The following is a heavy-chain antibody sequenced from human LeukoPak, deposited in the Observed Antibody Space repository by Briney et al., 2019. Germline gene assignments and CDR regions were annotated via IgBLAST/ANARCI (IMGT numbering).Heavy chain of an antibody. CDR1: GFTFSSYG. D-gene: IGHD3/OR15-3a*01. CDR3: AKHKESWTSCFDY. J-gene: IGHJ4*02. V-gene: IGHV3-30*18. Sequence: GRSLRLSCAASGFTFSSYGMHWVRQAPGKGLEWVAVISYDGSNKYYANSVKGRFTISRDNSKNTLYLQMNSLRAEDTAVYYCAKHKESWTSCFDYWGQGTLVTVSS. CDR2: ISYDGSNK.